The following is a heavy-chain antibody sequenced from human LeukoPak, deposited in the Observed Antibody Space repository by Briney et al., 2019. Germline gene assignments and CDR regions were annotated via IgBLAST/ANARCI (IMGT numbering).Heavy chain of an antibody. Sequence: ASETLSLTCTVSGGSFTNYYWSWIRQPPGKGLECIGFMYYSGHSNYNPSLQSRVSMSVDTSKRQFSLTLSSVTAADTAVYYCARTEMATSPRGYFDFCSQGTLVTVSS. D-gene: IGHD5-24*01. CDR3: ARTEMATSPRGYFDF. J-gene: IGHJ4*02. CDR1: GGSFTNYY. CDR2: MYYSGHS. V-gene: IGHV4-59*01.